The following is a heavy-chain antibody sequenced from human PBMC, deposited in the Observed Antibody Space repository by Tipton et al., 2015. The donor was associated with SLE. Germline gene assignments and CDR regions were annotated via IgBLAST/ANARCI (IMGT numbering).Heavy chain of an antibody. V-gene: IGHV4-34*01. J-gene: IGHJ4*02. CDR3: ARRLEYSSGGYEEYFDY. CDR2: IHHSGST. CDR1: GGSFSNYY. Sequence: LRLSCAVYGGSFSNYYWTWIRQPPGKGLEWIGEIHHSGSTNYNPSLKSRVTISVDTSKNQFSLKLSSVTAADTAVYYCARRLEYSSGGYEEYFDYWGQGTLVTVSS. D-gene: IGHD6-19*01.